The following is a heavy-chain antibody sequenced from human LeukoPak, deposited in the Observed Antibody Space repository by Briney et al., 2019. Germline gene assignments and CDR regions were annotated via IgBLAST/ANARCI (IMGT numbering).Heavy chain of an antibody. CDR1: GLTVSSNY. CDR2: IYSDGGGGST. J-gene: IGHJ3*02. CDR3: AKGLGGGAFDI. D-gene: IGHD1-26*01. Sequence: PGGSLRLSCAASGLTVSSNYMSWVRQAPGKGLEWVSVIYSDGGGGSTYYADSVKGRFTISRDNSKNTLFLQMNSLRAEDAAVYYCAKGLGGGAFDIWGQGTMVTVSP. V-gene: IGHV3-66*01.